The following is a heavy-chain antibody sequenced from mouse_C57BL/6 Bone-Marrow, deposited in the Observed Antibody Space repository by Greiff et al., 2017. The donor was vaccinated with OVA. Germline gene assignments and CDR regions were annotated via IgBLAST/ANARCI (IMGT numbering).Heavy chain of an antibody. D-gene: IGHD2-3*01. J-gene: IGHJ4*01. CDR1: GYTFTEYT. V-gene: IGHV1-62-2*01. CDR2: FYPGSGSI. CDR3: AGHEEGPLDGYYYAMDY. Sequence: QVQLQQSGAELVKPGASVKLSCKASGYTFTEYTIHWVKQRSGQGLEWIGWFYPGSGSIKYNEKFKDKATLTADKSSSTVYMELSRLTSEDSAVYFGAGHEEGPLDGYYYAMDYWGQGTSVTVSS.